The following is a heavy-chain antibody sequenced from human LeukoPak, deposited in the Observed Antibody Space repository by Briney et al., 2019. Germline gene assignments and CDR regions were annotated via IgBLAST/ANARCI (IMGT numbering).Heavy chain of an antibody. Sequence: PGGSLRLSCEASGFTFRSYAMSWVRQPPGKGLEWIGEINHSGSTNYNPSLKSRVTISVDASKNQFSLKLSSVTAADTAVYYCARGNDYGDYVYFDYWGQGTLVTVSS. CDR1: GFTFRSYA. CDR2: INHSGST. V-gene: IGHV4-34*01. D-gene: IGHD4-17*01. CDR3: ARGNDYGDYVYFDY. J-gene: IGHJ4*02.